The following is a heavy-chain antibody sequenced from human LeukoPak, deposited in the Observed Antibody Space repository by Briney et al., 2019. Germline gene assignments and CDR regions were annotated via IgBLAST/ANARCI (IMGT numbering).Heavy chain of an antibody. D-gene: IGHD6-6*01. J-gene: IGHJ4*02. CDR2: TNPNGGST. V-gene: IGHV1-46*01. CDR1: GYSFTSYY. CDR3: ARPLGQYSTSSGLVV. Sequence: ASVKVSCKASGYSFTSYYMHWVRQAPGQGLEWMGITNPNGGSTSYAQKFQGRVTMTRDMSTSTVYMELSSLRSEDTAVYYCARPLGQYSTSSGLVVWGQGTLVTVSS.